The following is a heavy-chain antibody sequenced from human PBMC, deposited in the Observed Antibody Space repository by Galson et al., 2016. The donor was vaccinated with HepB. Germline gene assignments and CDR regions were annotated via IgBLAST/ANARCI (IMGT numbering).Heavy chain of an antibody. D-gene: IGHD1-1*01. CDR3: VRGTVDKPGLDV. V-gene: IGHV3-74*01. Sequence: SLRLSCAASGFTFSSHWIHWVRQGPGKGLVWVSRINGDESIINYADSVKGRFTISRDNAKNTLYLQMNSLRAADTAVYYCVRGTVDKPGLDVWGQGTTVTVSS. J-gene: IGHJ6*02. CDR1: GFTFSSHW. CDR2: INGDESII.